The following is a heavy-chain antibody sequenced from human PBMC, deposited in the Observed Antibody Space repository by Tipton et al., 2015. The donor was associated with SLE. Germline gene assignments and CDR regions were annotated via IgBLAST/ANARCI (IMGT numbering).Heavy chain of an antibody. J-gene: IGHJ4*02. CDR2: ISSNGKTI. V-gene: IGHV3-11*01. D-gene: IGHD1/OR15-1a*01. CDR1: GFSISDYY. Sequence: GSLRLSCAASGFSISDYYMNWIRQAPGKGLEWVSYISSNGKTIYYGDSVQGRFTISRDNAKNSLFLQMNSLRAGDTATYYCAKFEKTTDFYLDSWGQGTLVSVSS. CDR3: AKFEKTTDFYLDS.